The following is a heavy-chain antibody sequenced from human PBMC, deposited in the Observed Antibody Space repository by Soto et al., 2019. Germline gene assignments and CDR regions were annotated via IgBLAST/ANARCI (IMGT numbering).Heavy chain of an antibody. CDR1: GGSVNFNY. V-gene: IGHV3-53*01. Sequence: EVVLVQSGGGLIHPGGSLRLSCAVSGGSVNFNYMSWVRQSPGRGLEWVAFLYSVGETYYGDAVKGRFTISRDNAKNSLYLQMNSLRAEDTAVYYCARDLGYYDSSGYFDYWGQGTLVTVSS. D-gene: IGHD3-22*01. J-gene: IGHJ4*02. CDR2: LYSVGET. CDR3: ARDLGYYDSSGYFDY.